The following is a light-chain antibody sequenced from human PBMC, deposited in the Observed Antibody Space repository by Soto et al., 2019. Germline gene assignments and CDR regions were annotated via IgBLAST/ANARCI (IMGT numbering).Light chain of an antibody. CDR1: QNINSY. CDR3: QQSYSTPIT. Sequence: DIQMTQSPSSLSASVGDRVTIPCRASQNINSYLNWYQQKPGKAPKVLIYAASSLQSGVPSRFSGSGSGTDFTLTISSLQPEDFATYSCQQSYSTPITFGGGTKVEIE. CDR2: AAS. V-gene: IGKV1-39*01. J-gene: IGKJ4*01.